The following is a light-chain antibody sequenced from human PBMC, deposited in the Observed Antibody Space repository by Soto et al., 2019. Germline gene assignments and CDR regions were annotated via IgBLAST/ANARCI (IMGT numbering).Light chain of an antibody. CDR2: GAS. CDR1: QSVSSSY. V-gene: IGKV3-20*01. J-gene: IGKJ1*01. Sequence: EIVLTQSPGTLSFSPGERATLSCRARQSVSSSYLAWYQQKPGQAPRLLIYGASSRATGIPDRFSGSASGTDFTLTISRLEPEDFAVYYCQQYGSSPTFGQGTKVEIK. CDR3: QQYGSSPT.